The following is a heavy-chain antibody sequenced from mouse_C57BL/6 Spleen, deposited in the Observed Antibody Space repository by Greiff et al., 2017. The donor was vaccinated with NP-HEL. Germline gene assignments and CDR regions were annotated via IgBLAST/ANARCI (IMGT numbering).Heavy chain of an antibody. CDR2: IWRGGST. Sequence: QVQLQQSGPGLVQPSQSLSITCTVSGFSLTSYGVHWVRQSPGKGLEWLGVIWRGGSTDYNAAFMSRLSITKDNSKSQVFFKMNSLQADDTAIYYCAKNSTNWNPYAMDYWGQGTSVTVSS. J-gene: IGHJ4*01. CDR1: GFSLTSYG. CDR3: AKNSTNWNPYAMDY. V-gene: IGHV2-5*01. D-gene: IGHD4-1*01.